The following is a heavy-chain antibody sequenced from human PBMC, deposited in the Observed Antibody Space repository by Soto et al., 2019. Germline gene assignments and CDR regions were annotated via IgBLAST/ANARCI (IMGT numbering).Heavy chain of an antibody. D-gene: IGHD3-16*01. Sequence: SETLSLTCTVSGDSMATGGHYYNWIRQVPGEGLEWIGYVYYSGATHYTPSLRARATISRDTSKNQFSLRLISVTAADTALYYCARDKDLQPTVWGFWGQGIQVTVS. CDR3: ARDKDLQPTVWGF. CDR1: GDSMATGGHY. J-gene: IGHJ4*02. CDR2: VYYSGAT. V-gene: IGHV4-31*03.